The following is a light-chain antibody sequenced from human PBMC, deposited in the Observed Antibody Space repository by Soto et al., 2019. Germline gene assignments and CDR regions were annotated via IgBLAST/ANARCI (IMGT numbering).Light chain of an antibody. CDR2: GAS. Sequence: EIVLTQSPGTLSLSPGDRATLSCRASQSVSSSYLAWYQHKPGQAPRLLLYGASSRAPGIPDRFSGSGSGTDFPLTISRLEPEESAVYYCQQYDTSPWTFGQGTKVAIK. V-gene: IGKV3-20*01. J-gene: IGKJ1*01. CDR3: QQYDTSPWT. CDR1: QSVSSSY.